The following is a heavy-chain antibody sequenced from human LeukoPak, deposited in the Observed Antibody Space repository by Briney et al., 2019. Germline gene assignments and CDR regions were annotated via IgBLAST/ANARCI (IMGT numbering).Heavy chain of an antibody. D-gene: IGHD3-22*01. J-gene: IGHJ4*02. CDR1: GFTFDDYA. CDR3: AKDAYYYDSSGYYSLDY. V-gene: IGHV3-43*02. Sequence: GGSLRLSCAASGFTFDDYAMHWVRHAPGKGLEWVSLISGDGGSTYYADSVKGRFTISRDNSKNSLYLQMNSLRTEDTALYYCAKDAYYYDSSGYYSLDYWGQGTLVTVSS. CDR2: ISGDGGST.